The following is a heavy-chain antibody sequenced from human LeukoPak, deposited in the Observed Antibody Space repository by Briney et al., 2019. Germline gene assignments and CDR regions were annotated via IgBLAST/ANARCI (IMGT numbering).Heavy chain of an antibody. CDR2: INTDGSST. D-gene: IGHD1-26*01. V-gene: IGHV3-74*01. CDR1: GFTFSSYW. CDR3: ARVWYSGSYPLDY. J-gene: IGHJ4*02. Sequence: PGGSLRLSCAASGFTFSSYWMHWVRQAPGKGLVWVSRINTDGSSTTYADSVKGRFTISRDNTKNSLYLQMNSLRAKDTAFYYCARVWYSGSYPLDYWGQGTLVTVSS.